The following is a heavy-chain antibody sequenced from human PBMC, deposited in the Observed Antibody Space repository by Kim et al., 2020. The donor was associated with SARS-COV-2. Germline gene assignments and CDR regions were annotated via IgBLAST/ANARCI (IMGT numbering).Heavy chain of an antibody. CDR3: ARRSLIMWGAMDV. D-gene: IGHD2-21*01. CDR1: GFTFNTFE. CDR2: ISSSSDTL. V-gene: IGHV3-48*03. J-gene: IGHJ6*02. Sequence: GGSLRLSCAASGFTFNTFEMNWVRQALGRVLEWVSNISSSSDTLYYAASVKGRYTISRDNAKNSLFLQMNCLSAKDTAVYYCARRSLIMWGAMDVWGQGTTVTVSS.